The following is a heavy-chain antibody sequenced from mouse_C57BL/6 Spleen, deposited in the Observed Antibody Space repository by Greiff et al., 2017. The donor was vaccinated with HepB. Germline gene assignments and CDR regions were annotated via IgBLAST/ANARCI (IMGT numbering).Heavy chain of an antibody. CDR2: IYPGSGST. Sequence: QVQLKQPGAELVKPGASVKMSCKASGYTFTSYWISWVKQRPGQGLEWIGDIYPGSGSTNYNEKFKSKATLTVDTSSSTAYMQLSSLTSEDSAVYYCARWLLPYFDYWGQGTTLTVSS. CDR3: ARWLLPYFDY. D-gene: IGHD2-3*01. J-gene: IGHJ2*01. V-gene: IGHV1-55*01. CDR1: GYTFTSYW.